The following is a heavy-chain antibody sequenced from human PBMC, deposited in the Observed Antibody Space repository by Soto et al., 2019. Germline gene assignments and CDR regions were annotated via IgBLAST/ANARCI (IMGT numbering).Heavy chain of an antibody. CDR1: GVSISSGGYY. V-gene: IGHV4-31*03. D-gene: IGHD4-17*01. J-gene: IGHJ4*02. CDR2: IYYSGST. CDR3: ARAFDDSGAQFDY. Sequence: QVQLQESGPGLVKPSQTLSLTCTVSGVSISSGGYYWSWIRQHPGKGLEWIGYIYYSGSTYYNPSLKSRVTMSVDTSKKQFSLKLTSVTAADTSVYYCARAFDDSGAQFDYWGQGTLVTVSS.